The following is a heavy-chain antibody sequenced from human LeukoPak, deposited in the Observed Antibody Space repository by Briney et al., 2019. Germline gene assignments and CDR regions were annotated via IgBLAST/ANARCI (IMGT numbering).Heavy chain of an antibody. CDR3: ARHTKFSSGSSWFDP. CDR2: IYPGDSDT. V-gene: IGHV5-51*01. CDR1: GYSFSSYW. D-gene: IGHD6-19*01. Sequence: GESLKISCQASGYSFSSYWIAWVRQMPGKGLERMGIIYPGDSDTRYSPSFQGQVTISADKSISTAYIQWSSLKASDTAMYYCARHTKFSSGSSWFDPWGQGTLVTVSS. J-gene: IGHJ5*02.